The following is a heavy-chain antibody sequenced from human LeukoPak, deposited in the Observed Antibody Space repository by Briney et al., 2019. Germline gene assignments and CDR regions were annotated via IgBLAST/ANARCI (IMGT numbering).Heavy chain of an antibody. V-gene: IGHV3-74*01. CDR1: GFTFSSYW. Sequence: GGSLRLSCAASGFTFSSYWMHWVRQAPGKGLEWVSRIDSDGSSTSYADSVKGRFTISRDNAKNTLYLQMNSLRAEDTAVYYCARDQNYYGSGSYAPYYYYGMDVWGKGTTVTVSS. CDR3: ARDQNYYGSGSYAPYYYYGMDV. J-gene: IGHJ6*04. D-gene: IGHD3-10*01. CDR2: IDSDGSST.